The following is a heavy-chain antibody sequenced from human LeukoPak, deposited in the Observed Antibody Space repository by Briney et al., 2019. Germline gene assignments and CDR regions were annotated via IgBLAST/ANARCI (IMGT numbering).Heavy chain of an antibody. CDR3: ARAGAYHFDN. CDR2: INTDTRGT. V-gene: IGHV3-74*01. J-gene: IGHJ4*02. Sequence: PGGSLRLSWAASGFTFSSYEMNWVRQAPGKGLVWVSIINTDTRGTYYADSVKGRFTISRDNAKNTLYLQMNSLRAEDTAVYYCARAGAYHFDNWGQGTLVTVSS. CDR1: GFTFSSYE. D-gene: IGHD3-16*01.